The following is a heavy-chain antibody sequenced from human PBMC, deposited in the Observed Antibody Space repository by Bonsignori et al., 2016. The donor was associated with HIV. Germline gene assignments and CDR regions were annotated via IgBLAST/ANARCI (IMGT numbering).Heavy chain of an antibody. J-gene: IGHJ6*03. V-gene: IGHV1-8*01. CDR3: ARGRQPGYYYYYYMDV. Sequence: WVRQAPGQGLEWMGWMNPNSGNTGYAQKFQGRVTMTRNTSISTAYMELSSLRSEDTAVYYCARGRQPGYYYYYYMDVWGKGTTVTVSS. D-gene: IGHD1-14*01. CDR2: MNPNSGNT.